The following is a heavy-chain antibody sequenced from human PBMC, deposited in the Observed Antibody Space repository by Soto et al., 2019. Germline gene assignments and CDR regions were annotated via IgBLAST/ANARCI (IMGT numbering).Heavy chain of an antibody. Sequence: GGSLRLSCAASGFSFSISPMHWVRQAPGKGPEWVALISYDGTNKFYADSVKGRFTISRDNSKSTLYLQVDSLRPEDAAVYCCARDPKTSGGQHWAFNYFDSWGQGTLVTVSS. D-gene: IGHD7-27*01. CDR3: ARDPKTSGGQHWAFNYFDS. CDR1: GFSFSISP. J-gene: IGHJ4*02. V-gene: IGHV3-30-3*01. CDR2: ISYDGTNK.